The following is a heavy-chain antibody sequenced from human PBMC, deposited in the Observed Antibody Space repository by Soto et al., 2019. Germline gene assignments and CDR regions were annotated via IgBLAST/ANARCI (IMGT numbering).Heavy chain of an antibody. Sequence: ASVKVSCKTSGYTFTGHYIHWVRQAPEQGPEWMGGIGPESGATRYAQKFRGRVTMSRDTSITTAYMELNNLSPDDTAVYYCGRGRSGQIVVFYWGQGTPVTVSS. J-gene: IGHJ4*02. CDR1: GYTFTGHY. CDR3: GRGRSGQIVVFY. V-gene: IGHV1-2*02. D-gene: IGHD1-26*01. CDR2: IGPESGAT.